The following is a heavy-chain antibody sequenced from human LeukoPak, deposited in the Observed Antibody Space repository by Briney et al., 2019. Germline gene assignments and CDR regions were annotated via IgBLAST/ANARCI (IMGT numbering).Heavy chain of an antibody. J-gene: IGHJ4*02. D-gene: IGHD4-17*01. CDR3: ARHGAVTHRFDY. CDR2: VSYSGST. V-gene: IGHV4-59*08. Sequence: SETLSLTCTVSGGSISGYYWGWIRPPPGKGLEWIGYVSYSGSTYYNPSLKSRVTISVDSSKNQCSLKLSSVTAADTAVYYCARHGAVTHRFDYWGQGTLVTVSS. CDR1: GGSISGYY.